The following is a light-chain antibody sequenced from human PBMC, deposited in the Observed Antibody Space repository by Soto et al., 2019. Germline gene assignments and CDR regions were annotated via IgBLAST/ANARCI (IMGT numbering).Light chain of an antibody. CDR1: QSVSSSY. J-gene: IGKJ2*01. CDR2: GAS. CDR3: QQYGSSPYT. Sequence: EIVLTQSPGTLSLSPGERATLSCRASQSVSSSYLAWYQQKPGRAPRLLIFGASSRATGIPDRFSGSGSGTVFTLTISRLEPQDCAVYFCQQYGSSPYTFGQGTKLEIK. V-gene: IGKV3-20*01.